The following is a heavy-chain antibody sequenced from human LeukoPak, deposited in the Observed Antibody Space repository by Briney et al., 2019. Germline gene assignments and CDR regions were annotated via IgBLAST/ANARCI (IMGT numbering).Heavy chain of an antibody. CDR3: AKDPTSTNNGESSHYFDY. J-gene: IGHJ4*02. D-gene: IGHD2-8*01. CDR1: GFTFSSYG. V-gene: IGHV3-30*02. Sequence: GGSLRLSCAASGFTFSSYGMHWVRQAPGKGLEWVAFIRYDGSNKYYADSVKGRFTISRDNSKNTLYLQMNSLRAEDTAVYYCAKDPTSTNNGESSHYFDYWGQGTLVTVSS. CDR2: IRYDGSNK.